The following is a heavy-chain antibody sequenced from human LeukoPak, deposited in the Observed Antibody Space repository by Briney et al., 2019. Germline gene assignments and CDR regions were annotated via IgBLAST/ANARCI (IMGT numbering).Heavy chain of an antibody. V-gene: IGHV3-20*04. J-gene: IGHJ4*02. CDR2: INWNGGST. D-gene: IGHD6-19*01. CDR1: GFTFDDYG. Sequence: GGSLRLSCAASGFTFDDYGMSWVRQAPGKGLEWVSGINWNGGSTGYADSVKGRFTISRDNAKNSLYLQMNSLRAEDTALYYCARALAVADAYYFDYWGQRTLVTVSS. CDR3: ARALAVADAYYFDY.